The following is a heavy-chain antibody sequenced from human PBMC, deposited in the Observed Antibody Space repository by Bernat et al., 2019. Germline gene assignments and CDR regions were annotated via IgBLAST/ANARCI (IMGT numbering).Heavy chain of an antibody. CDR3: ARDKTGPERFGDPVTPHYYYYYGMDV. V-gene: IGHV3-30-3*01. D-gene: IGHD3-10*01. CDR1: GFTFSSYA. Sequence: QVQLVESGGGVVQPGRSLRLSCAASGFTFSSYAMHWVRQAPGKGLEWVAVISYDGSNKYYPDSVKGRFTISRDNSKNTLYLQMNSLRAEDTAVYYCARDKTGPERFGDPVTPHYYYYYGMDVWGQGTTVTVSS. J-gene: IGHJ6*02. CDR2: ISYDGSNK.